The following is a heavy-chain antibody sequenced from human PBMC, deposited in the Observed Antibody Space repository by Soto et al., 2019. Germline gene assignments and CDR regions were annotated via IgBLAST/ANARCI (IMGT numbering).Heavy chain of an antibody. Sequence: EVQLLESGGGLVQPGGSLRLSCTGSGFTFSSYAMNWVRQAPGKGLECVSTISGSGGTTYYADSVKGRFTISRDNSKNTLYLQMSSLRAEDTAVYYRAKNGRAAAMYNWFDPWGQGTLVTVSS. CDR3: AKNGRAAAMYNWFDP. CDR1: GFTFSSYA. CDR2: ISGSGGTT. D-gene: IGHD6-13*01. V-gene: IGHV3-23*01. J-gene: IGHJ5*02.